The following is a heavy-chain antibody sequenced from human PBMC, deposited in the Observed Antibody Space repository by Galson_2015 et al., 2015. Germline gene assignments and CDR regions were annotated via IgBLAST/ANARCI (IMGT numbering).Heavy chain of an antibody. Sequence: SETLSLTCAVSGGSISSSNWWSWVRQPPGKGLEWIGEIYHSGSTNYNPSLKSRVTISVDKSKNQFSLKLSSVTAADTAVYYCVSRDSILYYYGMDVWGQGTTDTASS. D-gene: IGHD4-11*01. J-gene: IGHJ6*02. CDR3: VSRDSILYYYGMDV. CDR2: IYHSGST. CDR1: GGSISSSNW. V-gene: IGHV4-4*02.